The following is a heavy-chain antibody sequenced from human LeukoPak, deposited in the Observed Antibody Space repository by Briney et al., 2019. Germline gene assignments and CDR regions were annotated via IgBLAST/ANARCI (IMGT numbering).Heavy chain of an antibody. V-gene: IGHV3-30*18. CDR1: GFTFSSYG. J-gene: IGHJ1*01. CDR2: ISYDGSNK. CDR3: AKGASTGYSSSLEYFQH. D-gene: IGHD6-13*01. Sequence: GGSLRLSCAASGFTFSSYGMHWVRQAPGKGLEWVAVISYDGSNKYYADSVKGRFTISRDNSKNTLYLQMNSLRAEDTAVYYCAKGASTGYSSSLEYFQHWGQGTLVTVSS.